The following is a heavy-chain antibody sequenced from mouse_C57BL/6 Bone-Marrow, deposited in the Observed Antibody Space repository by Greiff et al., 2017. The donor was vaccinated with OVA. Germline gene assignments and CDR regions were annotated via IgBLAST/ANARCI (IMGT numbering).Heavy chain of an antibody. V-gene: IGHV14-4*01. CDR3: TTYYGSSYNYAMDY. Sequence: VQLQQSGAELVRPGASVKLSCTASGFNIKDDYMPWVKQRPEQGLEWIGWIDPENGDTEYASKFQGKATITADTSSNTAYLQLSSLTSEDTAVYYCTTYYGSSYNYAMDYWGQGTSVTVSS. J-gene: IGHJ4*01. CDR2: IDPENGDT. D-gene: IGHD1-1*01. CDR1: GFNIKDDY.